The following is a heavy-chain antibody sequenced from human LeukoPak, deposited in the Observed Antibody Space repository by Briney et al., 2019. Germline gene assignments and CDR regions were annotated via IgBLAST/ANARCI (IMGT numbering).Heavy chain of an antibody. CDR3: AKDLNTAMVTSIWDY. D-gene: IGHD5-18*01. CDR1: GFTFSSYA. Sequence: GGSLRLSCAASGFTFSSYAMSWVRQAPGKGLEWVSAISGSGGSTYYADPVKGRFTISRDNSKNTLYLQMNGLRAEDTAVYYCAKDLNTAMVTSIWDYWGQGTLVTVSS. V-gene: IGHV3-23*01. CDR2: ISGSGGST. J-gene: IGHJ4*02.